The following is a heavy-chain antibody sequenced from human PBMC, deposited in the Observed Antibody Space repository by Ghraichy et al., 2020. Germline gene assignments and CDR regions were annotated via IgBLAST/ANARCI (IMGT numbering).Heavy chain of an antibody. Sequence: GESLNISCAASGFTFSAYWMSWVRQVPGKGLEWVATIKQDGSQMYYVDSVKGRFTVSRDNAKNSLHLQMNSLRPEDTALYYCMRGGGDIWGQWTMVTVAS. J-gene: IGHJ3*02. CDR1: GFTFSAYW. CDR2: IKQDGSQM. V-gene: IGHV3-7*03. CDR3: MRGGGDI. D-gene: IGHD3-16*01.